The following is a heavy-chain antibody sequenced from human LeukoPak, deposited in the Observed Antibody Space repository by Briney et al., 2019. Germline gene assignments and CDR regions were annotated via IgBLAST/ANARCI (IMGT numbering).Heavy chain of an antibody. Sequence: GRSLRLSCAASGFTFSSYALHWVRQAPGKGLEWVGVILYDGTMQYYADSVKGRFIISRDNSRNTLYLQMNTLKPEDTAVYYCARDQQPKKYYYDSSGSSAYWGQGTLVTVSS. CDR1: GFTFSSYA. D-gene: IGHD3-22*01. CDR3: ARDQQPKKYYYDSSGSSAY. J-gene: IGHJ4*02. V-gene: IGHV3-30*04. CDR2: ILYDGTMQ.